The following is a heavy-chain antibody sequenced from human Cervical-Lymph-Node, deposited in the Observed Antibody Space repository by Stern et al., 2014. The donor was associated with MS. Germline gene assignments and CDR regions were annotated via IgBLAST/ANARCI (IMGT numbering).Heavy chain of an antibody. CDR2: IRGSGGNT. D-gene: IGHD6-19*01. Sequence: EMQLVESRGGLVQPGGFLRLSCAASGFIFSDYAMTWVRQAPGKGLEWVSSIRGSGGNTFYADSVKGRFTISRDSSKNTLYLQMTSLTAEDTAMYHCAKGKTVTGSGYGVDVWGLGTMVAVS. CDR3: AKGKTVTGSGYGVDV. J-gene: IGHJ6*02. V-gene: IGHV3-23*04. CDR1: GFIFSDYA.